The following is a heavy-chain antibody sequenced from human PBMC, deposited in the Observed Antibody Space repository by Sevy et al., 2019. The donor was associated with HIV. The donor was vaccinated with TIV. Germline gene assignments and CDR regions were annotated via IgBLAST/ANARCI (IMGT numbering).Heavy chain of an antibody. CDR1: GYTFTASY. D-gene: IGHD6-6*01. V-gene: IGHV1-2*02. CDR3: ARDPDEYSNSLNGMDV. CDR2: INLNSGGT. Sequence: ASVKVSCKASGYTFTASYMHWVRQAPGQGLEWMGWINLNSGGTDYAQKFQGRVTMTRDTSISTTYMELTRLTSDDTAVYYCARDPDEYSNSLNGMDVWGQGTSVTVSS. J-gene: IGHJ6*02.